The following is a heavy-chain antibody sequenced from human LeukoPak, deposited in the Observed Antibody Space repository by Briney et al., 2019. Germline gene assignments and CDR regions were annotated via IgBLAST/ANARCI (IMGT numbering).Heavy chain of an antibody. CDR1: GGTFSSYA. CDR2: IIPILGIA. J-gene: IGHJ4*02. CDR3: ARDAGGVAIDY. V-gene: IGHV1-69*04. D-gene: IGHD2-8*01. Sequence: ASVKVSRKASGGTFSSYAISWVRQAPGQGLEWMGRIIPILGIANYAQKFQGRVTINADKSTSTAYMALSSLRSEDTAVYYCARDAGGVAIDYWGQGTLVTVSS.